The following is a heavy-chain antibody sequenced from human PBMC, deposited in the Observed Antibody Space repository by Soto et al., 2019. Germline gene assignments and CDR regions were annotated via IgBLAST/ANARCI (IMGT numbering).Heavy chain of an antibody. Sequence: PSETLSLTCTVSGGSISSYYWSWIRPPPGKGLEWIGYIYYSGSTNYNPSLKSRVTISVDTSKNQFSLKLSSVTAADTAVYYCARHFGVSGVANYYYYYMDVWGKGTTVTVSS. CDR3: ARHFGVSGVANYYYYYMDV. CDR2: IYYSGST. CDR1: GGSISSYY. D-gene: IGHD2-15*01. J-gene: IGHJ6*03. V-gene: IGHV4-59*08.